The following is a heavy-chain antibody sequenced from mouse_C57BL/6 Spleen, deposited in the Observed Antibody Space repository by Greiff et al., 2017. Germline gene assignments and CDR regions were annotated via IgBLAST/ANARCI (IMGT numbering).Heavy chain of an antibody. CDR1: GFTFSDYG. J-gene: IGHJ4*01. V-gene: IGHV5-17*01. D-gene: IGHD1-1*01. CDR3: ARGGYGSSYGDAMDY. CDR2: ISSGSSTI. Sequence: EVHLVESGGGLVKPGGSLKLSCAASGFTFSDYGMHWVRQAPEKGLEWVAYISSGSSTIYYADTVKGRFTISRDNAKNTLFLQMTSLRSEDTAMDYCARGGYGSSYGDAMDYWGQGTAVTVAS.